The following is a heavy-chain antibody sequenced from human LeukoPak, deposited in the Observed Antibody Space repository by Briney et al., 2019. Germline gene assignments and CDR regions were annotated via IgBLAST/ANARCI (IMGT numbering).Heavy chain of an antibody. CDR2: INHDGSER. CDR3: ARSKVVADRGWSWFDP. CDR1: GFSFSKYW. J-gene: IGHJ5*02. D-gene: IGHD6-19*01. Sequence: LGGSLRLSCEASGFSFSKYWMNWVRQAPGKGLEWVATINHDGSERYLADSVKGRFTISRDNAKNYLHLQMNTLSGDDTAVYYCARSKVVADRGWSWFDPWGQGTRVTVTS. V-gene: IGHV3-7*01.